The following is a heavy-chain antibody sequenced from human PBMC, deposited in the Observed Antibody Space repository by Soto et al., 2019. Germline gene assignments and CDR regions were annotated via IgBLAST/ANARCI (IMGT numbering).Heavy chain of an antibody. CDR3: ARGPGGKRVAGTRGTGNDY. D-gene: IGHD6-19*01. CDR1: GYTFTSYD. Sequence: GASVKVSCKASGYTFTSYDINWVRQATGQGLEWMGWMNPNSGNTGYAQKFQGRVTMTRNTSISTAYMEQSSLRSEDTAVYYCARGPGGKRVAGTRGTGNDYWGQGTLVTVSS. CDR2: MNPNSGNT. J-gene: IGHJ4*02. V-gene: IGHV1-8*01.